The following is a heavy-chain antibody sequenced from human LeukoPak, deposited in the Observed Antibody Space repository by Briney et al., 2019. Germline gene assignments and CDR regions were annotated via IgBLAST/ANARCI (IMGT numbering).Heavy chain of an antibody. CDR2: INHSGST. Sequence: SETLSLTCAVYGGSFSGYYWSWIRQPPGKGLEWIGEINHSGSTNYNPSLKSRDTFSVDTSKNQFSLKLSSVTAADTALYYCTRGRVAGIKYYYYMDVWGKGTTVTISS. V-gene: IGHV4-34*01. CDR1: GGSFSGYY. CDR3: TRGRVAGIKYYYYMDV. J-gene: IGHJ6*03. D-gene: IGHD6-19*01.